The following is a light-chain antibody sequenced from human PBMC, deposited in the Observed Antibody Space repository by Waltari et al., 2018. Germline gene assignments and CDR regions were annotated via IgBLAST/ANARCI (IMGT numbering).Light chain of an antibody. CDR1: QNIYGY. V-gene: IGKV1-39*01. CDR2: SSS. CDR3: QQRA. J-gene: IGKJ1*01. Sequence: DIEMTQSPSALSASVGDRVTITCRASQNIYGYLNWYQQKPGKAPELLIYSSSSLQSGVPSRFRGSGFGTEFTLTINNLQLEDFATYYCQQRAFGQGTKVEIK.